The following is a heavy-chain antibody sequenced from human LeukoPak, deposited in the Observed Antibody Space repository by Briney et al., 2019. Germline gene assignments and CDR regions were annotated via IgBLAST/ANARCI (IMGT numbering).Heavy chain of an antibody. V-gene: IGHV3-11*01. Sequence: GGSLRLSCAASGFTFSDYYMSWIRQAPGKGLEWVSYISSSGSTIYYADSVKGRFTISRDNSKNTLYLQMDSLRGEDTAVYYCAKDFRIGYSAHFDYWGQGALVTVSS. CDR2: ISSSGSTI. J-gene: IGHJ4*02. CDR3: AKDFRIGYSAHFDY. CDR1: GFTFSDYY. D-gene: IGHD2-21*01.